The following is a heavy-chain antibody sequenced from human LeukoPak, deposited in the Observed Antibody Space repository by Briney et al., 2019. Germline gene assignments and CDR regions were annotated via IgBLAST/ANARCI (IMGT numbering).Heavy chain of an antibody. Sequence: GGSLRLSCAASGFTFSSYSMNWVRQAPGKGLEWVSSISSRSGDIYYADSVKGRFTISRDNARSSLFLQMTSLRAEDTAVYFCARDDYSDSPTYYNGMDVWGQGTAVTVSS. D-gene: IGHD4/OR15-4a*01. CDR2: ISSRSGDI. CDR1: GFTFSSYS. V-gene: IGHV3-21*01. J-gene: IGHJ6*02. CDR3: ARDDYSDSPTYYNGMDV.